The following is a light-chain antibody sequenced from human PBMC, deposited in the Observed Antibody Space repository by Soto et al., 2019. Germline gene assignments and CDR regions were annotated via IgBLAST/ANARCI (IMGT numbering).Light chain of an antibody. CDR1: SSDIGGHNF. V-gene: IGLV2-14*01. CDR3: SSYTSSSTLV. J-gene: IGLJ3*02. Sequence: QSALTQPAAVSGSPGQSITISCTGTSSDIGGHNFVSWYQHHPGKAPKLLIYEVSYRASGVSTRFTGSKSANTASLTISGLQAEDEADYSCSSYTSSSTLVFGGGTKLTVL. CDR2: EVS.